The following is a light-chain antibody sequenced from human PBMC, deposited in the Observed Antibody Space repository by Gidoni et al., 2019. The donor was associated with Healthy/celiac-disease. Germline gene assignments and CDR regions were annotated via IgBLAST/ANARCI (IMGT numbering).Light chain of an antibody. Sequence: QSALTQPRSVSGSPGQSVTISCTGTSSDVGGYNYVSWYQQHPGKAPKLKIYDVSKRPSGVPDRFSGSKSGNTASLTISGLQAEDESDYYCCSYAGSYTFGVFGGGTKLT. CDR3: CSYAGSYTFGV. CDR2: DVS. J-gene: IGLJ2*01. CDR1: SSDVGGYNY. V-gene: IGLV2-11*01.